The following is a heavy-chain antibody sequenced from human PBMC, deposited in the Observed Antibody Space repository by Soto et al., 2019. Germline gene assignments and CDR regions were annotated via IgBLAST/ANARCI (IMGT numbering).Heavy chain of an antibody. CDR2: IKQDGSRK. D-gene: IGHD6-19*01. J-gene: IGHJ4*02. CDR1: GFTFSSYW. V-gene: IGHV3-7*01. CDR3: ARGRGWHDLDY. Sequence: GGSLRLSCAASGFTFSSYWMSWVRQAPWKGLVWVANIKQDGSRKSYADSVKGRFTISRDNAKNTLYLQMNSLRAEDTAVYYCARGRGWHDLDYWGQGTLVTVSS.